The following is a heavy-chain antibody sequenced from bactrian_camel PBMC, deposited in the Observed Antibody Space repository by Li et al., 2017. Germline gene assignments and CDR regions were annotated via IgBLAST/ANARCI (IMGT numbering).Heavy chain of an antibody. CDR1: GYIFIICG. Sequence: HVQLVESGGGSVQAGGSLKLSCVASGYIFIICGMGWYRQAPGKERELVLTITKDGTTSYADSVKGRFTISRDSATLYLQMNSLKSEDTALYYCAADSNWPRENYWGQGTQVTVS. D-gene: IGHD8*01. CDR3: AADSNWPRENY. CDR2: ITKDGTT. J-gene: IGHJ4*01. V-gene: IGHV3S53*01.